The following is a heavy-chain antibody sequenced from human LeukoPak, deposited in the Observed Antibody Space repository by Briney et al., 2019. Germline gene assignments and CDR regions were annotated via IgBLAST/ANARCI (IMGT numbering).Heavy chain of an antibody. Sequence: GGSLRLSCAASGFTFSSYAMSWVRQAPGKGLEWVSAISGSGGGTYYADSVNGRFTISRDNSKNTLYLQMNSLRAEDTAVYYCAKDLRAYYYDSSGQGAFDIWGQGTMVTVSS. V-gene: IGHV3-23*01. CDR3: AKDLRAYYYDSSGQGAFDI. J-gene: IGHJ3*02. D-gene: IGHD3-22*01. CDR2: ISGSGGGT. CDR1: GFTFSSYA.